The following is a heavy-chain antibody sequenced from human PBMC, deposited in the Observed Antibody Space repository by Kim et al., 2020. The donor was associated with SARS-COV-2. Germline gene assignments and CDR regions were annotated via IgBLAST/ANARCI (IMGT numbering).Heavy chain of an antibody. V-gene: IGHV3-23*01. J-gene: IGHJ4*02. CDR1: GFTFSNYG. D-gene: IGHD6-13*01. CDR3: AKGPGRGTWYRGDY. CDR2: HSGSDGRT. Sequence: GGTLRLSCAVSGFTFSNYGMNWVRQAPGKGLEWVSAHSGSDGRTYYADSVKGRFAISRDNSKNTLYLQMNSLRAEDTAVYYCAKGPGRGTWYRGDYWGQGTLVTVSS.